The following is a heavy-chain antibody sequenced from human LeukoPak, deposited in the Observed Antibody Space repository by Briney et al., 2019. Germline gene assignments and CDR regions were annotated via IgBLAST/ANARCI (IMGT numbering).Heavy chain of an antibody. V-gene: IGHV4-30-2*01. J-gene: IGHJ4*02. CDR1: GGSISSGGYS. Sequence: SQTLSLTCAVSGGSISSGGYSWSWIRQPPGKGLEWIGYIYHSGSTYYNPSLKSRVTISVDRSKNQFSLKLSSVTAADTAVYYCAGSGYSFVYWGQGTLVTVSS. CDR3: AGSGYSFVY. D-gene: IGHD5-18*01. CDR2: IYHSGST.